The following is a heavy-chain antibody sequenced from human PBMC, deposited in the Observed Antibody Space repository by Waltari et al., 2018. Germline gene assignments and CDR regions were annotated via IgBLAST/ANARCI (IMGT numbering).Heavy chain of an antibody. Sequence: EVQLVESGGGLVQPGGSLRLSCAASTFTFSSSEMNWVRQAPGMGLEWVSYISSSGSTIYYADSVKGRFTISRDNAKNSLYLQVNSLRAEDTAVYYCAREGVRTGDAFDIWGQGTMVTVSS. CDR3: AREGVRTGDAFDI. CDR2: ISSSGSTI. D-gene: IGHD3-9*01. J-gene: IGHJ3*02. V-gene: IGHV3-48*03. CDR1: TFTFSSSE.